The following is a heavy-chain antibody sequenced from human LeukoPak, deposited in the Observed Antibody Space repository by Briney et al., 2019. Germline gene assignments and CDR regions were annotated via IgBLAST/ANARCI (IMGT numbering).Heavy chain of an antibody. CDR1: GGSISTNTYY. CDR2: IHHRGTT. CDR3: ARVTYNGYQHFDY. Sequence: PSETLSLTCIVSGGSISTNTYYWGWIRLPPGKGLEWIGEIHHRGTTYYNPSLRSRVTISVDTSKSQFSLRLTSVTAADTAVYYCARVTYNGYQHFDYWGQGNLVTVS. D-gene: IGHD3-10*01. V-gene: IGHV4-39*07. J-gene: IGHJ4*02.